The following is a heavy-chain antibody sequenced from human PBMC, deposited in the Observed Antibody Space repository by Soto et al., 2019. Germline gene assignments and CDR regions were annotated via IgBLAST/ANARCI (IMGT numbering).Heavy chain of an antibody. CDR3: ARGVENCSSTSCYISRWFDP. CDR1: GYTFTSYY. V-gene: IGHV1-46*01. D-gene: IGHD2-2*02. CDR2: INPSGGST. Sequence: ASVKVSCKASGYTFTSYYMHWVRQAPGQGLEWMGIINPSGGSTSYAQKFQGRVTMTRDTSTSTVYMELSSLRSEDTAVYYCARGVENCSSTSCYISRWFDPWGQGTLVTVSS. J-gene: IGHJ5*02.